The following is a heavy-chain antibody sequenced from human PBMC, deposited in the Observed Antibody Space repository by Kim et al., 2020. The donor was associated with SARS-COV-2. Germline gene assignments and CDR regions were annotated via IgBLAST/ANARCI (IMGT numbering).Heavy chain of an antibody. CDR2: INHSGSA. Sequence: SETLSLTCAVYGGSFGGYYWSWIRQPPGKGLEWIGEINHSGSANYNPSLKSRVTISVDTSKNQFSLKLSSVTAADTAVYYCARAGRQWVVRAICYWFDSWGQGTLVTVSS. CDR1: GGSFGGYY. D-gene: IGHD6-19*01. J-gene: IGHJ5*01. CDR3: ARAGRQWVVRAICYWFDS. V-gene: IGHV4-34*01.